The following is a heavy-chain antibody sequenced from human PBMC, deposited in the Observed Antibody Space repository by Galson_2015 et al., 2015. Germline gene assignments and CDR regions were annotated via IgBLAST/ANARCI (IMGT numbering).Heavy chain of an antibody. CDR2: ISYDGSNK. Sequence: SLRLSCAASGFTFSSYAMHWVRQAPGKGLEWVAVISYDGSNKYYADPVKGRFTISRDNSKNTLYLQMNSLRAEDTAVYYCARDTKGYCSSTSCYAVYGMDVWGQGTTVTVSS. CDR1: GFTFSSYA. V-gene: IGHV3-30-3*01. D-gene: IGHD2-2*01. J-gene: IGHJ6*02. CDR3: ARDTKGYCSSTSCYAVYGMDV.